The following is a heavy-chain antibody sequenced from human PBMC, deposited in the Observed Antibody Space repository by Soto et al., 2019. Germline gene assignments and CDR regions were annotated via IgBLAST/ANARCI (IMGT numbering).Heavy chain of an antibody. CDR1: GFTFSSYA. J-gene: IGHJ4*02. CDR3: AKGGPSLIVVVKGYFDY. V-gene: IGHV3-23*01. Sequence: GGSLRLSCAACGFTFSSYAMSWVRQAPGKGLEWVSAISGSGGSTYYADSVKGRFTISRDNSKNTLYLQMNSLRAEDTAVYYCAKGGPSLIVVVKGYFDYWGQGTLVTVSS. CDR2: ISGSGGST. D-gene: IGHD3-22*01.